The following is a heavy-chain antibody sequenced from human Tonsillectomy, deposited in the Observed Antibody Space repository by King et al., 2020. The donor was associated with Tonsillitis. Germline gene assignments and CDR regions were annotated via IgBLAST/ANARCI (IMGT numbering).Heavy chain of an antibody. J-gene: IGHJ4*02. CDR3: AKLPHSSGWSSPFDY. CDR1: GFTFSSYA. Sequence: VQLVESGGGLVQPGGSLRLSCAASGFTFSSYAMGWVRQAPGKGLEWGATISGSSYSTSYPDSVKGRFTISRDNSNHTLYLQIHSLRPEDTALYYCAKLPHSSGWSSPFDYWGQGTLVTVSS. D-gene: IGHD6-19*01. V-gene: IGHV3-23*04. CDR2: ISGSSYST.